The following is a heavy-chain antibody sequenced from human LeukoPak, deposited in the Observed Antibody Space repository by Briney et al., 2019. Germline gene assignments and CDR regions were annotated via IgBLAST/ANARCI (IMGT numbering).Heavy chain of an antibody. D-gene: IGHD5-18*01. J-gene: IGHJ4*02. V-gene: IGHV1-24*01. CDR1: GYTLTELS. CDR3: ARGTAMVTTVLDY. CDR2: FDPEDGET. Sequence: ASVKVSCKVSGYTLTELSMHWVRQAPGKGLEWMGGFDPEDGETIYAQKFQGRVTMTEDTSTDTAYMELSSLRSDDTAVHYCARGTAMVTTVLDYWGQGTLVTVSS.